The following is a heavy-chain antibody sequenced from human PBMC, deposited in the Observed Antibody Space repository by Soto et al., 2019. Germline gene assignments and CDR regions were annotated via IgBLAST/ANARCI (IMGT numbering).Heavy chain of an antibody. CDR2: ISSSGSTI. J-gene: IGHJ3*02. CDR1: GFTFSDYY. Sequence: GGSLRLSCAASGFTFSDYYMSWIRQAPGKGLEWVSYISSSGSTIYYADSVKGRFTISRDNAKNSLYLQMNSLRAEDTAVYYCARDRRDDSSGDDAFDIWGQGTMVTVSS. CDR3: ARDRRDDSSGDDAFDI. D-gene: IGHD6-19*01. V-gene: IGHV3-11*01.